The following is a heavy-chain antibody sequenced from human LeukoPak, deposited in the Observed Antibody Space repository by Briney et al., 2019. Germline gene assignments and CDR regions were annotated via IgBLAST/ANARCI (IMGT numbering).Heavy chain of an antibody. Sequence: PGGSLRLSCAASGFTFDDYTMHWVRQAPGKGLEWVSLISWDGGSTYYADSVKGRFTISRDNSKNSLYLQMNSLRAEDTAVFYCAGYNCSSTRCYTGGFDYWGQGTLVTVSS. D-gene: IGHD2-2*02. CDR1: GFTFDDYT. CDR2: ISWDGGST. J-gene: IGHJ4*02. V-gene: IGHV3-43*01. CDR3: AGYNCSSTRCYTGGFDY.